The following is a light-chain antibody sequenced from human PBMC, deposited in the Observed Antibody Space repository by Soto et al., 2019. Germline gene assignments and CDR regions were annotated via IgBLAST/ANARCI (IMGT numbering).Light chain of an antibody. V-gene: IGKV3-11*01. CDR3: QQRSNWRRLT. J-gene: IGKJ4*01. CDR2: DAS. CDR1: QSVSID. Sequence: IVLTQSPATLSLSPGDRATLSCRASQSVSIDLAWYQQKPGQAPRLLIYDASTRATGIPARFSGRGSRTDFTLTISSLEPEDFAVYYCQQRSNWRRLTFGGGTKVAIK.